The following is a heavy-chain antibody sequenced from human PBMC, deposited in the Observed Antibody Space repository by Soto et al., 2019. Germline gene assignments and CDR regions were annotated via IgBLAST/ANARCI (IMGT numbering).Heavy chain of an antibody. V-gene: IGHV2-5*02. D-gene: IGHD4-17*01. Sequence: QITLKESGPTLVKPPQTLTLTCTFSGLSLSTSAVGVAWIRQLTGKAMEWLALIYWDDDKRYSPSLKSRHTITKHTSKNQVVLTMTNMNPADTATYYFAHRSTTVTAFDICGQGTMVTFSS. CDR1: GLSLSTSAVG. CDR2: IYWDDDK. CDR3: AHRSTTVTAFDI. J-gene: IGHJ3*02.